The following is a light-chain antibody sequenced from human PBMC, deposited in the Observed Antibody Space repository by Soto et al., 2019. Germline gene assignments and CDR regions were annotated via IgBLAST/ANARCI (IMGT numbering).Light chain of an antibody. CDR2: GAS. CDR3: KKYVHPPHI. V-gene: IGKV3-20*01. CDR1: QRITWNY. Sequence: DIVLTQSPGTLSLSPGETATLSCRAGQRITWNYVAWYQQKPGQAPSLLIYGASIRATGVPDRFSGSGSGTDFTLPISRLELKDFEVYSCKKYVHPPHIFGKGTNLEIK. J-gene: IGKJ2*01.